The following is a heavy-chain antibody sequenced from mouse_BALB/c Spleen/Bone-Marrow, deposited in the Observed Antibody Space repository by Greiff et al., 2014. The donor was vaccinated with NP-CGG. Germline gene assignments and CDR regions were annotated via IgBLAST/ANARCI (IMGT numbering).Heavy chain of an antibody. CDR3: ARRGTMITAGPFAY. D-gene: IGHD2-4*01. J-gene: IGHJ3*01. V-gene: IGHV5-17*02. Sequence: EVMLVESGGGLVQPGGSRKLSCAASGFTFSSFGMHWIRQAPEKGLEWVAYISSGSNTIYYEDTVKGRFTISRDNPKNTLFPQMTSLRSEDTAMYYCARRGTMITAGPFAYWGQGTLVTVSA. CDR1: GFTFSSFG. CDR2: ISSGSNTI.